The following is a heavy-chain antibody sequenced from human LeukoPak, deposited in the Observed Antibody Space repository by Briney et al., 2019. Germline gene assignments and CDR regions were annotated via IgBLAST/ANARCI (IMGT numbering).Heavy chain of an antibody. CDR1: GFTFNTYG. Sequence: GRSLRLSCAASGFTFNTYGMHWVRQAPGKGLEWVSVIYSGGNTYYGDSVKSRFTISRDNSKNTLYLQMNSLRAEDTAVYFCARDCSGSHVQLCCMDVWGQGTTVTVSS. V-gene: IGHV3-53*01. CDR2: IYSGGNT. J-gene: IGHJ6*02. CDR3: ARDCSGSHVQLCCMDV. D-gene: IGHD1-26*01.